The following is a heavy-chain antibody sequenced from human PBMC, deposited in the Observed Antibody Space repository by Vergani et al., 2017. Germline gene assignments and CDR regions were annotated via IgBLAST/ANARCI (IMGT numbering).Heavy chain of an antibody. D-gene: IGHD3-16*02. CDR1: GYTFTSYD. Sequence: QVQLVQSGAEVKKPGASVKVSCKASGYTFTSYDINWVRQATGQGLEWMGWMNPNSGNTGYAQKFQGRVTMTRNTSISTAYMELSSLRSEDTAVYYCAGGYYDYVWGSYRYTMDVWGQGTTVTVSS. CDR3: AGGYYDYVWGSYRYTMDV. V-gene: IGHV1-8*01. CDR2: MNPNSGNT. J-gene: IGHJ6*02.